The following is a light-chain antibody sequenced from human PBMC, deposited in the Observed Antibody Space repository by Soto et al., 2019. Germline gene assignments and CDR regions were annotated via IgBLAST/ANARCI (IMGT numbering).Light chain of an antibody. CDR1: QTISSW. Sequence: DLQNAQSPSTLSGSVGDRVTITCRATQTISSWLAWYQQKPGKAPNLLIYGASNLQSGVPSRFSGSGSGTEFTLTITNLNPEDFATFYCQQTYNTPQTFGHGTKVDIK. J-gene: IGKJ1*01. CDR2: GAS. CDR3: QQTYNTPQT. V-gene: IGKV1-39*01.